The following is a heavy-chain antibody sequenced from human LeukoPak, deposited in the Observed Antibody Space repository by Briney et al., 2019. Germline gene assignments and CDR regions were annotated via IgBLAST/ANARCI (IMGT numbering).Heavy chain of an antibody. CDR2: INPSGGST. CDR3: ARAGWPDTGITAHFDY. V-gene: IGHV1-46*01. D-gene: IGHD1-14*01. J-gene: IGHJ4*02. Sequence: GSSVKVSCKASGGTFSSYAISWVRQAPGQGLEWMGIINPSGGSTSYAQKFQGRVTMTRDMSTSTVYMELSSLRSEDTAVYYCARAGWPDTGITAHFDYWGQGTLVTVSS. CDR1: GGTFSSYA.